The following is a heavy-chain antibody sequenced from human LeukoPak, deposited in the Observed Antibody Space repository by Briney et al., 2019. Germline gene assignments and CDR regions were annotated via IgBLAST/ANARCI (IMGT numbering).Heavy chain of an antibody. V-gene: IGHV3-11*06. CDR2: ISSSSSYI. CDR3: ATGGIQLVTRMGY. D-gene: IGHD5-18*01. CDR1: GFTFSDYY. J-gene: IGHJ4*02. Sequence: GGSLRLSCAASGFTFSDYYMSWIRQAPGKGLEWVSSISSSSSYIYYADSVKGRFTISRDNAKNSLYLQMNSLRAEDTAVYYCATGGIQLVTRMGYWGQGALVTVSS.